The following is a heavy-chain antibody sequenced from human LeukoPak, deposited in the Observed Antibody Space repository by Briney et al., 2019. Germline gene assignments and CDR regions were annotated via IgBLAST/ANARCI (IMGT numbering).Heavy chain of an antibody. CDR1: GGSISSYY. J-gene: IGHJ1*01. Sequence: SETLSLTCTVSGGSISSYYWSWIRQPPGKGLEWIGYIYYSGSTNYNPSLTSRLTISVDTSKNQFSLKLSSVTAADTAVYYCARAGYSSSNPRDFQHWGQGTLVTVSS. D-gene: IGHD6-13*01. CDR3: ARAGYSSSNPRDFQH. CDR2: IYYSGST. V-gene: IGHV4-59*01.